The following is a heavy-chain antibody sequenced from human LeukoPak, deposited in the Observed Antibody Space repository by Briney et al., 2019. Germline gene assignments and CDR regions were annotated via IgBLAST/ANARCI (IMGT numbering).Heavy chain of an antibody. CDR3: AVERIGFGESTNED. J-gene: IGHJ4*02. V-gene: IGHV4-39*01. CDR1: GGSIISSSFW. D-gene: IGHD3-10*01. Sequence: SETLSLTCTVSGGSIISSSFWWGWIRQPPGKGLEWIGRIYYSGVSYYNTSLRRRATIRVDTSNTQFSLNLNSVTAAYTGLYYGAVERIGFGESTNEDWGQGTLVTVSS. CDR2: IYYSGVS.